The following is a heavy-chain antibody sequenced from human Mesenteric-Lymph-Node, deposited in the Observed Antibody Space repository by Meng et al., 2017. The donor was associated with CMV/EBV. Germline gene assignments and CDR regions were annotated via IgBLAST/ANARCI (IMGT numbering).Heavy chain of an antibody. CDR1: GGSLSGYY. D-gene: IGHD3-3*01. Sequence: SETLSLTCAVYGGSLSGYYWSWIRQPPGKGLEWIGEINHSGSSNYNPSLKSRVTISVDTSTNQLSLKLSSVTAADTAVYYCARGSVGTIFAVVITDYYYGMDVWGQGTTVTVS. CDR3: ARGSVGTIFAVVITDYYYGMDV. J-gene: IGHJ6*02. V-gene: IGHV4-34*01. CDR2: INHSGSS.